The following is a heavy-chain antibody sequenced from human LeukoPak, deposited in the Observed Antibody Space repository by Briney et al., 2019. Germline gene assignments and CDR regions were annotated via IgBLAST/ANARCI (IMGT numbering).Heavy chain of an antibody. V-gene: IGHV3-23*01. D-gene: IGHD6-19*01. CDR1: GFTFCTFA. CDR2: IFPSGGEI. Sequence: GGSPRLSCAASGFTFCTFAMIWVRQHPGKGLEWVSSIFPSGGEIHYADSVRGRFTISRDNSKSTLSLQMNSLRAEDTAVDYCAKDPVMYSSGPVGFDPWGQGTLVTVSS. CDR3: AKDPVMYSSGPVGFDP. J-gene: IGHJ5*02.